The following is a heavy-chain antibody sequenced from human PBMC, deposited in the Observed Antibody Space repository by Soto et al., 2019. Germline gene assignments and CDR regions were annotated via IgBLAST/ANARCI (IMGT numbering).Heavy chain of an antibody. Sequence: GGSLRLSCAASGFTFSSYAMHWVRQAPGKGLEWVAVISYDGSNKYYADSVKGRFTISRDNSKNTLYLQMNSLRAEDTAVYYCARAEAAAHGREAFDIWGQGTMVTVSS. CDR2: ISYDGSNK. D-gene: IGHD6-13*01. J-gene: IGHJ3*02. CDR3: ARAEAAAHGREAFDI. CDR1: GFTFSSYA. V-gene: IGHV3-30-3*01.